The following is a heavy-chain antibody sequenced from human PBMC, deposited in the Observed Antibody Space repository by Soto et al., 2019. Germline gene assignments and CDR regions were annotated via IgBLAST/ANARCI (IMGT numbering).Heavy chain of an antibody. CDR2: IIPIFGTI. J-gene: IGHJ6*02. Sequence: QVQLVQSGAEVKKPGSAVKVSCKTSGGTFREYAISWVRQAPGQGLEWLGGIIPIFGTINYAQNFQGRVTISADKSTSTAYMELRSLRSGDTAVYYCGRGYCTSTTCEDYYGMDVWGQGTTVTVSS. CDR1: GGTFREYA. CDR3: GRGYCTSTTCEDYYGMDV. V-gene: IGHV1-69*06. D-gene: IGHD2-2*01.